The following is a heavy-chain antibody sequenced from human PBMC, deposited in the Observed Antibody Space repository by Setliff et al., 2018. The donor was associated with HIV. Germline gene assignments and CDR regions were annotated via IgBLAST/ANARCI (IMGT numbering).Heavy chain of an antibody. D-gene: IGHD5-12*01. CDR1: GFTFISYA. Sequence: PGGSLRLFCAASGFTFISYAMSWVRQAPGKGPEWVSTISASGNSPYYADSVKGRFTISRDNAKNSLYLQMNSLRAEDTAVYYCARVMIGYSGYDAFDYWGQGTLVTVSS. V-gene: IGHV3-23*01. CDR3: ARVMIGYSGYDAFDY. J-gene: IGHJ4*02. CDR2: ISASGNSP.